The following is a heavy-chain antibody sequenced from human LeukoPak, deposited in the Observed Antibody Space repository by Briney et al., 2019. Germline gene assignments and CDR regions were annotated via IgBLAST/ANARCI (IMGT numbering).Heavy chain of an antibody. CDR3: AKERRGGSPNNWFDP. CDR1: GFTLTSYA. V-gene: IGHV3-23*01. J-gene: IGHJ5*02. CDR2: ISGSGDTT. Sequence: PGGSLRLSCAASGFTLTSYAMSWVRQAPGKGLEWGSAISGSGDTTYYADSVKGRFTISRDTSKNTLYLQMNSLRAEDTAIYFCAKERRGGSPNNWFDPWGQGTLVTVSS. D-gene: IGHD2-15*01.